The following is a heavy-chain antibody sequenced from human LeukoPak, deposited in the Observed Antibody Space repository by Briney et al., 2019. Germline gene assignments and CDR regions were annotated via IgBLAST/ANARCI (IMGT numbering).Heavy chain of an antibody. J-gene: IGHJ4*02. V-gene: IGHV3-11*01. CDR3: AKHFLLWFGESDY. D-gene: IGHD3-10*01. CDR2: ISSSDSTT. Sequence: GGSLGLSCAASGFTFSDYYMSWIRQAPGKGLEWVSYISSSDSTTYYADSVKGRFTISRDNSKNTLYLQMNSLRAEDTAVYYCAKHFLLWFGESDYWGQGTLVTVSS. CDR1: GFTFSDYY.